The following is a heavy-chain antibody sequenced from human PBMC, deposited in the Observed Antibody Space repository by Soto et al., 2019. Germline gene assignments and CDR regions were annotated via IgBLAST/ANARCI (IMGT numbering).Heavy chain of an antibody. Sequence: QVQLVQSGAEVKKPGASVKVSCKASGYTFTSYGISWVRQAPGQGLEWMGWISAYNGNTNYAQKLQGRVTMTTDTSTSTAYMELRSLRSDDTAVYYCARDPDYDFWSGSGGGAFDIWGQGTMVTVSS. CDR1: GYTFTSYG. D-gene: IGHD3-3*01. CDR2: ISAYNGNT. V-gene: IGHV1-18*01. J-gene: IGHJ3*02. CDR3: ARDPDYDFWSGSGGGAFDI.